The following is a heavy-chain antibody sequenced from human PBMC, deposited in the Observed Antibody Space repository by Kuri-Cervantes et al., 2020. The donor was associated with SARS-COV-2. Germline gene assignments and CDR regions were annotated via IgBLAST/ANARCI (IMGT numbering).Heavy chain of an antibody. CDR3: ARYGLSSSWGIYYYYYYMDV. CDR1: GGSISSGSYY. CDR2: IYTSGST. V-gene: IGHV4-61*02. D-gene: IGHD6-13*01. J-gene: IGHJ6*03. Sequence: SCTVSGGSISSGSYYWSWIRQPAGKGLEWIGRIYTSGSTNYNPSLKSRVTISVDTSKNQFSLKLSSVTAADTAVYYCARYGLSSSWGIYYYYYYMDVWGKRTTVTVSS.